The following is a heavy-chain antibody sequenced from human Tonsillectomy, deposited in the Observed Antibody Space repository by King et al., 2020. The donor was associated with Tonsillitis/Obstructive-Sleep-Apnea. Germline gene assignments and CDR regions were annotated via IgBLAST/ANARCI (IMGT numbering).Heavy chain of an antibody. D-gene: IGHD1-20*01. CDR3: VSNLDV. J-gene: IGHJ6*04. CDR2: IKKDGSEK. CDR1: GFNFSGYW. V-gene: IGHV3-7*02. Sequence: EVQLVESGGGLVLPGGSLRLSCAASGFNFSGYWMTWVRQAPGKGLEWVAKIKKDGSEKNYVDSVKGRFTISRDNARNSLYLQMNSLRVEDTAVYYFVSNLDVWGKGTTVTVSS.